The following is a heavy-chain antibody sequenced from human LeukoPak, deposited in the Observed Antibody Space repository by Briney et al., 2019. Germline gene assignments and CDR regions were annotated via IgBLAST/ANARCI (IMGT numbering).Heavy chain of an antibody. J-gene: IGHJ3*02. CDR3: ASQWGTTGTMAYAFDI. Sequence: SETLSLTCTVSGYSISSNYYWGWIRQPPGKGLEWIGSIYHSGSTYYNPSLKSRVTISVDTSKNQFSLKVNSVSAADTAMYYCASQWGTTGTMAYAFDIWGQGQCSPSLQ. CDR2: IYHSGST. V-gene: IGHV4-38-2*02. CDR1: GYSISSNYY. D-gene: IGHD1-1*01.